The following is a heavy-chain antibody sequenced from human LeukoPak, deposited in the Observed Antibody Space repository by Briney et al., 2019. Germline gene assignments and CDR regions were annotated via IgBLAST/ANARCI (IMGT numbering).Heavy chain of an antibody. J-gene: IGHJ5*02. Sequence: SETLSLTCAVYGGSFSGYYWSWIRQPPGKGLEWIGEINHSGSTNYNPSLKSRVTISVDTSKNQFSLKLSSVTAADTAVYYCARGAVPSGWFDPWGQGTLVTVSP. CDR1: GGSFSGYY. V-gene: IGHV4-34*01. D-gene: IGHD6-19*01. CDR2: INHSGST. CDR3: ARGAVPSGWFDP.